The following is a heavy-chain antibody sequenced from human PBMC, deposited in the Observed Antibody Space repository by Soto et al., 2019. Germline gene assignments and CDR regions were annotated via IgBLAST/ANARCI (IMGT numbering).Heavy chain of an antibody. J-gene: IGHJ4*02. CDR1: GGSFSTLG. V-gene: IGHV1-69*06. CDR3: ATAHNSGWYFFDY. Sequence: SVKVSCKASGGSFSTLGINWFRQAPGQGLEWMGGIIPLFGKARYAETSQGRVTITADTSTGTAYMEVSSLRSDDTAVFYCATAHNSGWYFFDYWGPGTLVTVSS. CDR2: IIPLFGKA. D-gene: IGHD6-19*01.